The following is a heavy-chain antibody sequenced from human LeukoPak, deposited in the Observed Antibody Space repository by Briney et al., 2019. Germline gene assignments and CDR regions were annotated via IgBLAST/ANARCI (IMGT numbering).Heavy chain of an antibody. J-gene: IGHJ4*02. CDR1: GFTFSSYG. CDR3: ARHYGSNSASGY. V-gene: IGHV3-30*02. Sequence: GGSLRLSCAVSGFTFSSYGMHWVRQAPGKGLEWVAFIRYDGSNKYYADSVKGRFTISRDNAKNSVYLQMNSLRAEDTALYYCARHYGSNSASGYWGQGTLVTVSS. D-gene: IGHD4-23*01. CDR2: IRYDGSNK.